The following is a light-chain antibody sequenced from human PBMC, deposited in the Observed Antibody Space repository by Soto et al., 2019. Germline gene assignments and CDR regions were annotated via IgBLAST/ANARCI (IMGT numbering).Light chain of an antibody. V-gene: IGKV3-20*01. CDR2: AAS. J-gene: IGKJ2*01. Sequence: EIVLTQSPGTVSLSPGESATLSCRASQPVSINSFAWYQQKPGQAPRLIIYAASNRATGIPDRFSGSGSGTDFTLTISRLEPEDFAVYYCQQYGSSPGYTFGQGTNLEI. CDR3: QQYGSSPGYT. CDR1: QPVSINS.